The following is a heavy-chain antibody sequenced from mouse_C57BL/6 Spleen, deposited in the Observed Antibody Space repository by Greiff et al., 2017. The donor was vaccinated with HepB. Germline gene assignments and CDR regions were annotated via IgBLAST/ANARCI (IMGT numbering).Heavy chain of an antibody. Sequence: QVQLQQSGPELVKPGASVKISCKASGYAFSSSWMNWVKQRPGKGLEWIGRIYPGDGDTNYNGKFKGKATLTADKSSSTAYMQLSSLTSEDSAVYLCARSGYCGSSFAWFAYWGQGTLVTVSA. CDR3: ARSGYCGSSFAWFAY. V-gene: IGHV1-82*01. J-gene: IGHJ3*01. CDR2: IYPGDGDT. CDR1: GYAFSSSW. D-gene: IGHD1-1*01.